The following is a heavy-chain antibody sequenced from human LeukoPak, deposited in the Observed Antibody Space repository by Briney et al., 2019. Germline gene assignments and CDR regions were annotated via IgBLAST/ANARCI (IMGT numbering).Heavy chain of an antibody. V-gene: IGHV4-31*03. J-gene: IGHJ4*02. D-gene: IGHD5-24*01. CDR3: ARGEMATTYYFDY. CDR1: GGSISSGGYY. CDR2: TYDSGSS. Sequence: PSETLSLTCTVSGGSISSGGYYWSWIRQHPGKGLEWIGYTYDSGSSYYNPSLKSRVTISVDTSKNQFSLKLTSVTAADSAVYYCARGEMATTYYFDYWGQGTLVTVSS.